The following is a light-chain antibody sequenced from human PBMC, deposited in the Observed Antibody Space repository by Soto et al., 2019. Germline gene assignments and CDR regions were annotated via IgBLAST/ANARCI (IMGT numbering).Light chain of an antibody. CDR3: QQRSDWPST. Sequence: EIVLTQSPATLSLSPGERATLSCRASQSVSSYLAWSQQKPGQAPRLLIYEASNRATGIPARFSGSGSGTDFTLTISTLEPDDFAVYYCQQRSDWPSTFGGGTKVQIK. J-gene: IGKJ4*01. V-gene: IGKV3-11*01. CDR2: EAS. CDR1: QSVSSY.